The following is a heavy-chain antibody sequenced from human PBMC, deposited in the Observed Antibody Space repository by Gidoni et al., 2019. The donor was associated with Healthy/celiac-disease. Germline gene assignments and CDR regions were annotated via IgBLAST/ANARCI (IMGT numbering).Heavy chain of an antibody. V-gene: IGHV4-34*01. Sequence: GYYWSWIRQPPGKGLAWIGEINHSGSTNYNPSLKSRVTISVDTSKNQFSLKLSSVTAADTAVYYCARSTYYYDSSGYWGGYYYGMDVWGQGTTVTVSS. J-gene: IGHJ6*02. CDR3: ARSTYYYDSSGYWGGYYYGMDV. CDR2: INHSGST. D-gene: IGHD3-22*01. CDR1: GYY.